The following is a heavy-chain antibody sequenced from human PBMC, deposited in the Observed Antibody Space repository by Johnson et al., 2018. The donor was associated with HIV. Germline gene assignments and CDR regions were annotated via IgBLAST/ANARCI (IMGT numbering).Heavy chain of an antibody. V-gene: IGHV3-30*04. CDR3: ARGRKDKAAVDGLDTDAFDM. CDR1: GFPFSTYT. D-gene: IGHD3/OR15-3a*01. CDR2: ISYDGSKK. Sequence: QVQLVESGGGVVQTGRSLRLFCAVSGFPFSTYTMHWVRQAPGRALEWVALISYDGSKKYYGDSVKGRFTISRDTSKNTLYLQMNSLRPEDTAVYYCARGRKDKAAVDGLDTDAFDMWGQGTMVTVSS. J-gene: IGHJ3*02.